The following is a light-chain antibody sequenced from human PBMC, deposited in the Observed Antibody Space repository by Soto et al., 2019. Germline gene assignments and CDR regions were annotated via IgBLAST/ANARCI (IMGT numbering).Light chain of an antibody. CDR1: QGIGNY. Sequence: AIRMTQSPSSFSASTGDRVTITCRATQGIGNYLAWYQQKPGKAPKLLIYRASVLESGVPSRFIGGGSGTNFSLTISYLQSEDFATYYCQQYNSFPQTFGQGTKLEIK. J-gene: IGKJ2*01. V-gene: IGKV1-8*01. CDR3: QQYNSFPQT. CDR2: RAS.